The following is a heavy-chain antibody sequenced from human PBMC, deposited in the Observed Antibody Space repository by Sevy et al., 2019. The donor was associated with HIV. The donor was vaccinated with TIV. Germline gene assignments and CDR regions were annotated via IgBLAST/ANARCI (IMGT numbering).Heavy chain of an antibody. CDR2: ISYDGSNK. V-gene: IGHV3-30-3*01. CDR1: GFTFSSYA. CDR3: ARGRGRNVVVTASHWFDP. J-gene: IGHJ5*02. Sequence: GGSLRLSCAASGFTFSSYAMHWVRQAPGKGLEWVAVISYDGSNKYYADSVKGRFTISRDNSKNTLYLQMNSLRAEDTAGYYCARGRGRNVVVTASHWFDPWGQGTLVTVSS. D-gene: IGHD2-21*02.